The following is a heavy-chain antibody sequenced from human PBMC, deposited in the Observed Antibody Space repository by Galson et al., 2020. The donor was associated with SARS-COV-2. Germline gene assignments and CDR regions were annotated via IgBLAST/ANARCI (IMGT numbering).Heavy chain of an antibody. D-gene: IGHD2-8*01. CDR3: ATSPLFYCTNGVCSVLRGGRWFDP. Sequence: ASVKVSCKVSGYTLTELSMHWVRQAPGKGLEWMGGFDPEDVETIYAQKFQGRVTMTEDISTDTAYMELSSLRSEDTAVYYCATSPLFYCTNGVCSVLRGGRWFDPWGQGTLVTVSS. CDR1: GYTLTELS. J-gene: IGHJ5*02. V-gene: IGHV1-24*01. CDR2: FDPEDVET.